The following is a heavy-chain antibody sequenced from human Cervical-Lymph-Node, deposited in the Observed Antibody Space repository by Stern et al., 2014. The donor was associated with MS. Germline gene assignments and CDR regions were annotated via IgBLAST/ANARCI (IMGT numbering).Heavy chain of an antibody. D-gene: IGHD1-1*01. CDR3: ARASTTANNYYDGVDV. CDR2: INTNNGGT. J-gene: IGHJ6*02. V-gene: IGHV1-2*04. Sequence: VQLVESGAEVKNPGASVKVSCKASGYTFTDYYMQWMRQAPGQGLEWMGWINTNNGGTKSAQKFQGWVTMTRDTSTSTAYMELSRLRSDDTAIYYCARASTTANNYYDGVDVWGQGTTVTVTS. CDR1: GYTFTDYY.